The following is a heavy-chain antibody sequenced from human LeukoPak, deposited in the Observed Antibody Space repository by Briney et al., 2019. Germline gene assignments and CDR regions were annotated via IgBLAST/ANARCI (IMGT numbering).Heavy chain of an antibody. V-gene: IGHV4-4*07. J-gene: IGHJ6*03. Sequence: SDTLSLTCTASGGSISSYYWSWSRQPAGKGLHWIGRIYISGSTNYNPFLKSRVTMSVDTSKNQFSLKLSSVTAADTAVYYCARDQSAHYYYYMDVWGKGTTVTVSS. CDR1: GGSISSYY. CDR2: IYISGST. CDR3: ARDQSAHYYYYMDV.